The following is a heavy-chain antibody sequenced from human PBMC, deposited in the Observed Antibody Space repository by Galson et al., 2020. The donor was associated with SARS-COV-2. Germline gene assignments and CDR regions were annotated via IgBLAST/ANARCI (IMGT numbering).Heavy chain of an antibody. CDR1: GFTISSYA. CDR3: AINRALDY. CDR2: ISYDGSIE. J-gene: IGHJ4*02. Sequence: GESLKISCAASGFTISSYAMHWVRQAPGKGLEWVAVISYDGSIEYYADSVKGRFTISRDNSKNTMYLQMNSLRVEDTAVYYCAINRALDYWGQGTLVTVSS. V-gene: IGHV3-30*03.